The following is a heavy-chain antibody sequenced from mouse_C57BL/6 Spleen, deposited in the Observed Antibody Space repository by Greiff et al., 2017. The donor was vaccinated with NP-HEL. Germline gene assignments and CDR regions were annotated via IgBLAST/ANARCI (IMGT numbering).Heavy chain of an antibody. V-gene: IGHV1-80*01. CDR1: GYAFSSYW. Sequence: VQLQQSGAELVKPGASVKISCKASGYAFSSYWMNWVKQRPGTGLEWIGQIYPGDGDTNYNGKFKGKAKLTADKSSRTAYMQPSSLTSEDSAVYCCARERYYWDSFAYWGQGTLVTVSA. D-gene: IGHD4-1*01. CDR3: ARERYYWDSFAY. CDR2: IYPGDGDT. J-gene: IGHJ3*01.